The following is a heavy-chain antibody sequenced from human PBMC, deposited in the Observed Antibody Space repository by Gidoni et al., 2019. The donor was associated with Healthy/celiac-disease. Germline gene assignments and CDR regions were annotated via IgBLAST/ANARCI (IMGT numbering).Heavy chain of an antibody. CDR2: IKQDGSEK. D-gene: IGHD3-10*01. Sequence: EVQLVESGGGLVQPGGSLRLSCAASGFPLRSHWMSWVRQAPGKGLEWVANIKQDGSEKYYVDSVKGRFTISRDNAKNSLYLQMNSLRAEDTAVYYCASGDYYGSGSHGAFDIWGQGTMVTVSS. CDR1: GFPLRSHW. CDR3: ASGDYYGSGSHGAFDI. V-gene: IGHV3-7*01. J-gene: IGHJ3*02.